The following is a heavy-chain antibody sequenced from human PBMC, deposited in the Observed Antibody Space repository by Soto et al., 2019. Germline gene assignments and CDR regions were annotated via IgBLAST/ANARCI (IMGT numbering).Heavy chain of an antibody. V-gene: IGHV1-18*01. CDR3: ARDCSGGSCYIFLDY. CDR2: ISAYNGNT. CDR1: GYTFTSYG. J-gene: IGHJ4*02. Sequence: QVQLVQSGAEVKKPGASVKVSCKASGYTFTSYGISWVRQAPGQGLEWMGWISAYNGNTNYAQKLQGRVTMTTDTSTSTAYMALRSLRSDDTAVYYCARDCSGGSCYIFLDYWGQGTLVTVSS. D-gene: IGHD2-15*01.